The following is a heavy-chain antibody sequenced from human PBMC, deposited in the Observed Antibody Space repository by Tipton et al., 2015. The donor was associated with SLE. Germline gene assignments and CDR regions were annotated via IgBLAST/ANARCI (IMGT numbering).Heavy chain of an antibody. CDR3: AREKGYNWPFDF. CDR2: IYTSGST. V-gene: IGHV4-61*02. Sequence: TLSLTCTVSGGSISSGTYYWTWIRQPAGKGLEWIGRIYTSGSTNYNPSLKSRITISADTSKNQFSLKLNSVTAADTAVYYCAREKGYNWPFDFWGQGTLVTVSS. D-gene: IGHD5-24*01. CDR1: GGSISSGTYY. J-gene: IGHJ4*02.